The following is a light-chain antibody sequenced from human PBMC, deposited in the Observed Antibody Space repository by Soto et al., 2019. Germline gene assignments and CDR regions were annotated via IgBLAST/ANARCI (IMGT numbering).Light chain of an antibody. Sequence: QSVLTQPRSVSGSPGQSVTISCTVTSSDVGGYNYVSWYQQHPGKAPKLMISDVSKRPSGVPDRFSGSKSGNTASLTISGLQAEDEADYYCCSYAGSYTFSYVFGTGTKVTVL. CDR1: SSDVGGYNY. J-gene: IGLJ1*01. V-gene: IGLV2-11*01. CDR2: DVS. CDR3: CSYAGSYTFSYV.